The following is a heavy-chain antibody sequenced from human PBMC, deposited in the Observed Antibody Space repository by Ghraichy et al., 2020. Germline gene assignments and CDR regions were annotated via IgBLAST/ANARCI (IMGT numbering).Heavy chain of an antibody. J-gene: IGHJ5*02. V-gene: IGHV1-8*01. Sequence: ASVKVSCKASGYTFTSYDINWVRQATGQGLEWMGWINPNSGNTGYAQKFQGRVTLTSNTSISTAYMELSSLRSEDTAVYYCARDDGSGSYYNLNWFDPWGQGTLVTVSS. D-gene: IGHD3-10*01. CDR2: INPNSGNT. CDR1: GYTFTSYD. CDR3: ARDDGSGSYYNLNWFDP.